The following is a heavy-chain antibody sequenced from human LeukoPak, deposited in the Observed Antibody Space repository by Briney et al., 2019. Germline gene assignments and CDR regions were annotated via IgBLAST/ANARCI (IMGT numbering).Heavy chain of an antibody. CDR1: GGSISSYY. V-gene: IGHV4-59*01. CDR2: IYDSGRT. Sequence: PSETLSLTCTVSGGSISSYYWSLIRLPPGKGLEWIGYIYDSGRTKYNPSLKSRVTISVDMSKNQFSLKLSSVTAADTAAYYCAREAPGSSSWYLDYWGQGTLVTVSS. CDR3: AREAPGSSSWYLDY. J-gene: IGHJ4*02. D-gene: IGHD6-13*01.